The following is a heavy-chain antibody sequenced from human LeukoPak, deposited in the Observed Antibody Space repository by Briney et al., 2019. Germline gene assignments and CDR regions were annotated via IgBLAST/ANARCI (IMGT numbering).Heavy chain of an antibody. V-gene: IGHV4-34*01. Sequence: SETLSLTCAVSGGSLSGLFWSWIRQPPGKGLEWIGEVNHSGASNYKPSLKSRVTISVDTSRTQLSLMLTSVTAADTALYYCARGGRNKYTSGDFAYWGQGILVTVSS. CDR3: ARGGRNKYTSGDFAY. J-gene: IGHJ4*02. CDR1: GGSLSGLF. D-gene: IGHD3-3*01. CDR2: VNHSGAS.